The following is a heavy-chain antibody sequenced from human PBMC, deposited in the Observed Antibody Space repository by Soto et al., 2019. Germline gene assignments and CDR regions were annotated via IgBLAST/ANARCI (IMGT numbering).Heavy chain of an antibody. J-gene: IGHJ4*02. D-gene: IGHD3-10*01. Sequence: QVQLVQSGAEVKKPGSSVKVSCKASGDTFSSYAISWVRQAPGQGLEWMGGIIPFFGTANHGKNFQGRVTITADESPITSYMELSSLRSEDTAVFYCATGAPRGSGSRRWGFDYWGQGTLVAVSS. CDR3: ATGAPRGSGSRRWGFDY. CDR1: GDTFSSYA. V-gene: IGHV1-69*01. CDR2: IIPFFGTA.